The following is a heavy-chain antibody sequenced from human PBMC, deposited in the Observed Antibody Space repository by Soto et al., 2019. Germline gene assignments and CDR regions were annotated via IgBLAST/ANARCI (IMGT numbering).Heavy chain of an antibody. D-gene: IGHD4-17*01. J-gene: IGHJ4*02. CDR2: TYYRSKWRN. V-gene: IGHV6-1*01. Sequence: QVQLQQSGPGLVKPSQTLSLTCAISGDSVSSKSAAWNWIRQSPSRGLEWLGRTYYRSKWRNDYAVSVRSRITINPETSKIQFSLQLNSVTPEDTAVYYCARDCHYDDYVPYDFWGQGSLVTVSS. CDR3: ARDCHYDDYVPYDF. CDR1: GDSVSSKSAA.